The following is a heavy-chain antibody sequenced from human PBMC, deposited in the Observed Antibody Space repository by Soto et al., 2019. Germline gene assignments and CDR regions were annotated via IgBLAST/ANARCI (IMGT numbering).Heavy chain of an antibody. CDR2: ISSSSTTI. CDR3: ATYCSDGSCYRPYYFQAMDV. Sequence: HPGGSLRLSCAASGFTFSSYNMNWVRQAPGKGLEWISYISSSSTTIHYADSVKGRFTISRDNAKNSLYLQMNSLRDEDTAVYYCATYCSDGSCYRPYYFQAMDVWGQGTTVTVSS. V-gene: IGHV3-48*02. D-gene: IGHD2-15*01. CDR1: GFTFSSYN. J-gene: IGHJ6*02.